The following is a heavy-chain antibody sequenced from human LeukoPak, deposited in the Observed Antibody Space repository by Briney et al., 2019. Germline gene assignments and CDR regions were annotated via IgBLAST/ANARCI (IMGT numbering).Heavy chain of an antibody. CDR1: GGSISSYY. J-gene: IGHJ5*02. CDR3: ARVSIAASFGP. Sequence: PSETLSLTCTVSGGSISSYYWSWIRQPPGKGLEWIGYIYYSGSTNYNPSLKSRVTISVDTSKNQFSLKLSSVTAADTAVYYCARVSIAASFGPWGQGTLVTVSS. CDR2: IYYSGST. V-gene: IGHV4-59*01. D-gene: IGHD6-6*01.